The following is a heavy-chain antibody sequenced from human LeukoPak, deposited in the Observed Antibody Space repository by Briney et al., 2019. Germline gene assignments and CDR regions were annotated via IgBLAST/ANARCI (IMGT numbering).Heavy chain of an antibody. Sequence: PSETLSLTCTVSGGSISSSSYYWGWIRQPPGKGLEWIGSIYYSGSTYYNPSLKSRVTISVDTSKNQFPLKLSSVTAADTAVYYCAREGHYYDSSGLDYWGQGTLVTVSP. CDR3: AREGHYYDSSGLDY. CDR1: GGSISSSSYY. V-gene: IGHV4-39*06. D-gene: IGHD3-22*01. J-gene: IGHJ4*02. CDR2: IYYSGST.